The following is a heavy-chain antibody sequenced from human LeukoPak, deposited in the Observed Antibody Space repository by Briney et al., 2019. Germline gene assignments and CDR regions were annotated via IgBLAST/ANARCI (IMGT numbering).Heavy chain of an antibody. CDR1: GFTFSNYN. Sequence: GGSLRLSCAASGFTFSNYNMHWVRQAPVKGLEWVAVIWFDGSYKYYTDSVKGRFTISRDNSKNTLYLQMNSLRAEDTAVYYCANAQDYYGSGSYYMRWGQGTLVTVSS. D-gene: IGHD3-10*01. V-gene: IGHV3-33*06. J-gene: IGHJ4*02. CDR3: ANAQDYYGSGSYYMR. CDR2: IWFDGSYK.